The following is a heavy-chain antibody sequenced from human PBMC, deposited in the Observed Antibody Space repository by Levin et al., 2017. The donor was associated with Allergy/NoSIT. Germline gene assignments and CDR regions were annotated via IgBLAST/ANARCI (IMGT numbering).Heavy chain of an antibody. V-gene: IGHV3-23*01. D-gene: IGHD3-10*01. Sequence: GGSLRLSCAASGFTFSSYAMSWVRQAPGKGLEWVSVISGSGGSTYYADSVKGWFTISRDNSKNTLYLQMNSLRAEDPAVYYCASRGYEYGSGSYCCDYWGQGTLVTVSS. CDR3: ASRGYEYGSGSYCCDY. CDR2: ISGSGGST. CDR1: GFTFSSYA. J-gene: IGHJ4*02.